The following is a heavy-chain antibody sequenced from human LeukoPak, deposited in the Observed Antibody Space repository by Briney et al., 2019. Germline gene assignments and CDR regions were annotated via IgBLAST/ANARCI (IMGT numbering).Heavy chain of an antibody. CDR3: AKGSWEYCSGGSCYPEC. V-gene: IGHV3-30*04. J-gene: IGHJ4*02. CDR1: GFPFSTYA. CDR2: ISHDGSNK. D-gene: IGHD2-15*01. Sequence: GTSLRLSCAASGFPFSTYAMYWVRQAPGKGLEWVAVISHDGSNKYYADSVKGRFTISRDNSKNTLYLQMNSLRAEDTALYYCAKGSWEYCSGGSCYPECWGQVTLVTVSS.